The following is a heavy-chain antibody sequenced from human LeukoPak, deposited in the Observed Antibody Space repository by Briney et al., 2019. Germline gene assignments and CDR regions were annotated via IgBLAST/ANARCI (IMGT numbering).Heavy chain of an antibody. V-gene: IGHV6-1*01. Sequence: DSVXXNXAAWNWIRQSPSRGLEWLGRTYYRSNWYNNYAVSVQSRITINPDTSKNQFSLHLNSVTPEDTALYYCARAAGGRSPLDYWGQGTLVTVSS. CDR1: DSVXXNXAA. CDR3: ARAAGGRSPLDY. J-gene: IGHJ4*02. CDR2: TYYRSNWYN. D-gene: IGHD1-26*01.